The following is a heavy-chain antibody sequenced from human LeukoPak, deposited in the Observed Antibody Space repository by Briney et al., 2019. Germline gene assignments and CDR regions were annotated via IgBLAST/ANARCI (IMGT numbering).Heavy chain of an antibody. Sequence: ASVKVSCKASGYTFTSYDIHWVRPATGQGLEWMGWMNPNSGNTGYAQKFQGRVTMTRNTSISTAYMELSTLRSEDTAMYYCARAYSDDSSGSSWFDPWGQGTLVTVSS. V-gene: IGHV1-8*01. CDR2: MNPNSGNT. CDR3: ARAYSDDSSGSSWFDP. D-gene: IGHD3-22*01. J-gene: IGHJ5*02. CDR1: GYTFTSYD.